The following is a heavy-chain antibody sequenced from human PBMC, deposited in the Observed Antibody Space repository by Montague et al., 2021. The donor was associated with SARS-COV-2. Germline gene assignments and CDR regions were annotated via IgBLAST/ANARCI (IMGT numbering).Heavy chain of an antibody. V-gene: IGHV6-1*01. Sequence: CAISGDSVSSHNAAWNWIRQSPSRGLEWLGRTCYRSEWYFDYVISLRGRITINPGTSKNQFSLQLDSVTLDDTAVYYCARYSYSGTYFGLNDAFDIWGQGTLVTVSS. J-gene: IGHJ3*02. CDR3: ARYSYSGTYFGLNDAFDI. D-gene: IGHD1-26*01. CDR2: TCYRSEWYF. CDR1: GDSVSSHNAA.